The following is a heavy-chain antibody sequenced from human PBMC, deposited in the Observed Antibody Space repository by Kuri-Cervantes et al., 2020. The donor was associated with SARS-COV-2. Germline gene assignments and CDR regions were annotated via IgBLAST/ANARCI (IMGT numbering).Heavy chain of an antibody. CDR3: ARAEERWLQLNYYYYYMDV. J-gene: IGHJ6*03. CDR2: ISWNSNNI. Sequence: LSLTCAASGFTFDDYAMHWVRQPPGKGLEWVSGISWNSNNIDYMDSVKGRFTISRDNAKNSLYLQMNSLRAEDTAVYYCARAEERWLQLNYYYYYMDVWGKGTTVTVSS. CDR1: GFTFDDYA. V-gene: IGHV3-9*01. D-gene: IGHD5-24*01.